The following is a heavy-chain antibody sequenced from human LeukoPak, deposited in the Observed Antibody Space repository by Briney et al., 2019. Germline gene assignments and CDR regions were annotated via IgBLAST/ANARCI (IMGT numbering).Heavy chain of an antibody. D-gene: IGHD6-13*01. V-gene: IGHV1-8*01. J-gene: IGHJ4*02. CDR3: ATWAGYSSSWYRGDDY. CDR1: GYTFTSYD. Sequence: ASVKVSCKASGYTFTSYDINWVRQATGQGLEWMGWMNPNSGNTGYAQKFQGRVTMTRNTSISTVYMELSSLRSEDTAVYYCATWAGYSSSWYRGDDYWGQGTLVTVSS. CDR2: MNPNSGNT.